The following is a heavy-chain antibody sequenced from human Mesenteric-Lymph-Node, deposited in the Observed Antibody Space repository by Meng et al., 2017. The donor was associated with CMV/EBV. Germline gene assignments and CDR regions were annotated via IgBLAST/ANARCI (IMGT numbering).Heavy chain of an antibody. CDR1: GYTFTSYD. CDR2: MNPNSGNT. V-gene: IGHV1-8*01. D-gene: IGHD1-1*01. J-gene: IGHJ5*02. CDR3: ARGRTTGRTSWFDP. Sequence: ASGYTFTSYDINWVRHATGQGLEWMGWMNPNSGNTGYAQKFQGRVTMTRNTSISTAYMELSSLRSEDTAVYYCARGRTTGRTSWFDPWGQGTLVTVSS.